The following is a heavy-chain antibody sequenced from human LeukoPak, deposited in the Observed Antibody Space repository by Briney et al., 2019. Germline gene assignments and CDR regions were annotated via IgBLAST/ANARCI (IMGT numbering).Heavy chain of an antibody. CDR1: GYSFTSYW. V-gene: IGHV5-10-1*01. CDR3: ARRPLYGSGSYYTPYFDY. D-gene: IGHD3-10*01. CDR2: IDPSDSYT. J-gene: IGHJ4*02. Sequence: GESLKISCKGSGYSFTSYWISWVRQMPGKGLEWMGRIDPSDSYTNYSPSFQGHVTISADKSISTAYLQWSSLKASHTAMYYCARRPLYGSGSYYTPYFDYWGQGTLVTVSS.